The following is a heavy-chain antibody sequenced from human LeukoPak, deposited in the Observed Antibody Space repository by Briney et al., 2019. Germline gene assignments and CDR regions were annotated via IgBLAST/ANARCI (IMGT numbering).Heavy chain of an antibody. J-gene: IGHJ4*02. V-gene: IGHV1-18*04. CDR3: ARVLTGSGWYKDY. Sequence: ASVKLSCTASGYTFTSYGISWVRQAPGQGLEWMGGISGYKGNTNYAQKLQGRVTMTTDTSTSTVYMELRSLRSDDTAVYYCARVLTGSGWYKDYWGQGTLVTVSS. D-gene: IGHD6-19*01. CDR1: GYTFTSYG. CDR2: ISGYKGNT.